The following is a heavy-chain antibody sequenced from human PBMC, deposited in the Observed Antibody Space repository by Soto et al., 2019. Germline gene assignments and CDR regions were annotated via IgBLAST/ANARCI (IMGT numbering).Heavy chain of an antibody. CDR2: IIPIFGTA. CDR3: AIGTYCSGGSCYYYYYGMDV. CDR1: GGTFSSYA. J-gene: IGHJ6*02. D-gene: IGHD2-15*01. Sequence: QVQLVQSGAEVKKPGSSVKVSCKAPGGTFSSYAISWVRQAPGQGLEWMGGIIPIFGTANYAQKFQGRVTITADESTSTAYMELSSLRSEDTAVYYCAIGTYCSGGSCYYYYYGMDVWGQGTTVTVSS. V-gene: IGHV1-69*01.